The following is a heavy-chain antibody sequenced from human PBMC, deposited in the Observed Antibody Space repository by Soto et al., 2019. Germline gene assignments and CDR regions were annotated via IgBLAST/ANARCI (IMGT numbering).Heavy chain of an antibody. V-gene: IGHV1-69*01. CDR1: GGTFSSRA. CDR2: SIPVFGRV. J-gene: IGHJ6*02. CDR3: ANSRGGTFLGYHGMDI. D-gene: IGHD3-16*01. Sequence: QVQLVQSGPEVKKTGTSVKVSCKASGGTFSSRAISWVRQAPGQGLEWMGGSIPVFGRVNYAEKFQDRVTITADESTCTVYMELSSLRSEDTALYYCANSRGGTFLGYHGMDIWGQGTTVSVSS.